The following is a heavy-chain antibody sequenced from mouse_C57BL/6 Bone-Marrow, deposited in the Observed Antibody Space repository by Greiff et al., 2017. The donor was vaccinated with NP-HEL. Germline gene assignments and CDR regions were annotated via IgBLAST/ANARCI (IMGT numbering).Heavy chain of an antibody. CDR3: ARAFRYYGSSYFAY. D-gene: IGHD1-1*01. Sequence: VQVVESGPELVKPGASVKISCKASGYAFSSSWMNWVKQRPGKGLEWIGRIYPGDGDTNYNGKFKGKATLTADKSSSTAYMQLSSLTSEDSAVYFCARAFRYYGSSYFAYWGQGTLVTVSA. CDR2: IYPGDGDT. V-gene: IGHV1-82*01. CDR1: GYAFSSSW. J-gene: IGHJ3*01.